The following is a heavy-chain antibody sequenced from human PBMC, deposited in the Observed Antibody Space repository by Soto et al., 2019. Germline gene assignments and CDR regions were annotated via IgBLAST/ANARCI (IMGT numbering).Heavy chain of an antibody. CDR1: GGSISGSYYY. V-gene: IGHV4-39*01. CDR3: ARGPLSLYSADFR. CDR2: VFYTGFT. Sequence: SETLSLTCAVSGGSISGSYYYWGWLRQSPGKGPEWIGSVFYTGFTSYNPSLESRVSVSVDTSKNQFSLKVSGVSAADTAVYYCARGPLSLYSADFRWGRGTPVTVSS. J-gene: IGHJ4*02. D-gene: IGHD6-13*01.